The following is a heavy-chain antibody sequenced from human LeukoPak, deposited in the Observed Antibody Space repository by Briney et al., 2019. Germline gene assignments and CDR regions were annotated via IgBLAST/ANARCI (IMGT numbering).Heavy chain of an antibody. J-gene: IGHJ6*02. V-gene: IGHV4-34*01. Sequence: SETLSLTCAVYGGSFSGYYWSWIRQPPGKGLEWIGEINHSGSTNYNPSLKSRVTISVDTSKNQFSLKLSSVTAADTAVYYCARGSGYAPYYYYGMDVWGQGTTVAVSS. CDR3: ARGSGYAPYYYYGMDV. CDR1: GGSFSGYY. D-gene: IGHD3-10*01. CDR2: INHSGST.